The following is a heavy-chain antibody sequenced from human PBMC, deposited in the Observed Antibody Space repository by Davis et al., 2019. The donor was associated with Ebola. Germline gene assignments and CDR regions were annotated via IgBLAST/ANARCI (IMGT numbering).Heavy chain of an antibody. Sequence: GGSLRLSCAASGFTFSSYAMSWVRQAPGKGLEWVSAISGSGGGTYYADSVKGRFTISRDNSKNTLYLQMNSLRAEDTAVYYCASTALPYYYYGMDVWGQGTTVTVSS. CDR3: ASTALPYYYYGMDV. CDR2: ISGSGGGT. CDR1: GFTFSSYA. D-gene: IGHD2-21*02. V-gene: IGHV3-23*01. J-gene: IGHJ6*02.